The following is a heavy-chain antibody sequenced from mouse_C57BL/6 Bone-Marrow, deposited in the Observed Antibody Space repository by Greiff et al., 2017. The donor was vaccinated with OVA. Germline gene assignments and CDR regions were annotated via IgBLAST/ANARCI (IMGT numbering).Heavy chain of an antibody. CDR1: GYTFTSYW. CDR3: APHGYGSRGYAMDY. D-gene: IGHD1-1*01. J-gene: IGHJ4*01. CDR2: IDPSDSYT. Sequence: QVQLQQPGAELVRPGTSVKLSCKASGYTFTSYWMHWVKQRPGQGLEWIGVIDPSDSYTNYNQKFKGKATLTVDTSSSTAYMQLSSLTSEDSAVYYCAPHGYGSRGYAMDYWGQGTSVTVSS. V-gene: IGHV1-59*01.